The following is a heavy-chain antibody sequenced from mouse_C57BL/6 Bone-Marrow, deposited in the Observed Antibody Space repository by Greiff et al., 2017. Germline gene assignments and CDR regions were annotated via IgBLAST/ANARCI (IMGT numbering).Heavy chain of an antibody. J-gene: IGHJ3*01. CDR3: TGGGYYEAWFAY. V-gene: IGHV6-6*01. Sequence: VQLKESGGGLVQPGGSMKLSCAASGFTFSDAWMDWVRQSPEKGLEWVAEIRNKANNHATYYAESVKGRFTISRDDSKSSVYLQMNSLRAEDTGIYYCTGGGYYEAWFAYWGQGTLVTVSA. CDR1: GFTFSDAW. CDR2: IRNKANNHAT. D-gene: IGHD2-3*01.